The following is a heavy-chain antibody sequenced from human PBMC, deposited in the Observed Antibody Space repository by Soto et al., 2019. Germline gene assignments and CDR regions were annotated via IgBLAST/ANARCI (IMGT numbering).Heavy chain of an antibody. CDR1: GFNFSSYA. CDR3: ARDALRLPAAITKYYFYGMDG. CDR2: ISYDGSNK. J-gene: IGHJ6*02. V-gene: IGHV3-30-3*01. Sequence: TGGTMRLSCAASGFNFSSYALHWVRQAPGKALEWVAVISYDGSNKYYADSVKGRFTISRDNSKNTLYLQMNSLRAEDTAVYYCARDALRLPAAITKYYFYGMDGWGQGTTVIVSS. D-gene: IGHD2-2*01.